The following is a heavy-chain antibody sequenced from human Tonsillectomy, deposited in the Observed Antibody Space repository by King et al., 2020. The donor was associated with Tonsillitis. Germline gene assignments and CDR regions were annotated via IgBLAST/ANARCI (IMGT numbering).Heavy chain of an antibody. CDR2: IYHSGSIFESGTT. CDR3: ARRGVIQARMVDVRMNWIDP. V-gene: IGHV4-38-2*02. D-gene: IGHD2-21*01. Sequence: QLQESGPGLVKPSETLSLTCTVSGYSINSNHFWGWIRQPPGKGLEWIGSIYHSGSIFESGTTSYNPSLTSRDIISGDTSKNQFSLKLTSVTAADTAVYYCARRGVIQARMVDVRMNWIDPWGQGTPVTVSS. CDR1: GYSINSNHF. J-gene: IGHJ5*02.